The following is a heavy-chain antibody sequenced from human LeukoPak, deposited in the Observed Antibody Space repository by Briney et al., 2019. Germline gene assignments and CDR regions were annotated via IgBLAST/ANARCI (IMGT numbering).Heavy chain of an antibody. CDR3: ASDSGYDVPPRWYFDL. CDR1: GFTFSSYA. Sequence: GGSLRPSCAASGFTFSSYAMHWVRQAPGKGLEWVAVISYDGSNKYYADSVKGRFTISRDNSKNTLYLQMNSLRAEDTAVYYCASDSGYDVPPRWYFDLWGRGTLVTVSS. D-gene: IGHD5-12*01. V-gene: IGHV3-30-3*01. J-gene: IGHJ2*01. CDR2: ISYDGSNK.